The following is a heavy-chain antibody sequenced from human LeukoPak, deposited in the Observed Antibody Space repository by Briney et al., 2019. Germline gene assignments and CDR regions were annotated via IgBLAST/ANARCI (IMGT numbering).Heavy chain of an antibody. V-gene: IGHV5-51*01. CDR2: IYPGDSDT. CDR1: GYSFTSYW. Sequence: GESLKISCKGSGYSFTSYWIGWVRQMPGKGLEWMGIIYPGDSDTRYSPSFQGQVTISADKSISTAYLQWSSLKASDTAMYYCARQQYCSGGSCYSQDAFDIWGQGTMVTVSS. D-gene: IGHD2-15*01. J-gene: IGHJ3*02. CDR3: ARQQYCSGGSCYSQDAFDI.